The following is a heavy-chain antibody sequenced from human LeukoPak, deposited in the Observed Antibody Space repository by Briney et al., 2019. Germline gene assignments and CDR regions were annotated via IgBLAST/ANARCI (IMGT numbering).Heavy chain of an antibody. J-gene: IGHJ2*01. CDR3: ARGILGYYYFDL. CDR2: MHHSGAT. V-gene: IGHV4-34*01. CDR1: GGSFSGYY. Sequence: PSETLSLTCAVSGGSFSGYYWSWIRQPPGKGLEWIGEMHHSGATSYKPSLRSRVTISGDPSENQFSLELSSVSAADTAVYYRARGILGYYYFDLWGRGTLVTVSS. D-gene: IGHD3-10*01.